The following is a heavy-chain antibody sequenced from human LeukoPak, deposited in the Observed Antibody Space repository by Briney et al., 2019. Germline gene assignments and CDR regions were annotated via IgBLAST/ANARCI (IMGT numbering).Heavy chain of an antibody. CDR3: AGSIAARYYYYYYMDV. CDR1: GFTFDDYG. J-gene: IGHJ6*03. D-gene: IGHD6-6*01. CDR2: IDWNGGST. V-gene: IGHV3-20*04. Sequence: GGSLRLSCAASGFTFDDYGMSWVRQAPGKGLEWVSGIDWNGGSTGYAGSVKGRFTISRDSAKNSLYLQMNSLRAEDTALYYCAGSIAARYYYYYYMDVWGKGTTVTVSS.